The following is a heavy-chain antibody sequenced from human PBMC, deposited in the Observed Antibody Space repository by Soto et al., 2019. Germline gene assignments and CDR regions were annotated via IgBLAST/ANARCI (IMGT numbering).Heavy chain of an antibody. CDR2: IYTSGST. CDR3: ARTLGTYFDY. J-gene: IGHJ4*02. Sequence: SETLSLTCPVSGVSISSLYWSWIRQPAGKGLEWIGRIYTSGSTTFNPSLKSRVTMSLDTSKNQISLKLSSVTAADTAVYYCARTLGTYFDYWGQGTLVTVSS. CDR1: GVSISSLY. D-gene: IGHD7-27*01. V-gene: IGHV4-4*07.